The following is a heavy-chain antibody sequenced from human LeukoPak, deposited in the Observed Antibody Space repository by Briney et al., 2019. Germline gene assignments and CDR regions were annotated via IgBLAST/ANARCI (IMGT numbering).Heavy chain of an antibody. CDR1: GFTFSSYA. J-gene: IGHJ4*02. CDR3: AKDPLGAFGY. V-gene: IGHV3-23*01. Sequence: PGRSPRLSCAASGFTFSSYAMSWVRQAPGKGLEWVSAISGSGGSTYYADSVKGRFTISRDNSKNTLYLQMNSLRAEDTAVYYCAKDPLGAFGYWGQGTLVTVSS. CDR2: ISGSGGST. D-gene: IGHD1-26*01.